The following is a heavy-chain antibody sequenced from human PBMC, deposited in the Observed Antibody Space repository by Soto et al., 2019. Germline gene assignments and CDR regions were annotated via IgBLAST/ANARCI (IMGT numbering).Heavy chain of an antibody. V-gene: IGHV1-8*01. CDR1: GYTFTTYD. D-gene: IGHD1-20*01. Sequence: QVQLVQSGAEVKRPGASVKVSCEASGYTFTTYDINWVRQASGQGLEWMGGVNPSSGNTVYAQKFHGRVTMTRDTSISTAYMELSSLKSDDTAIYYSARASMYIWNDHWGQGTLVTVSS. CDR3: ARASMYIWNDH. CDR2: VNPSSGNT. J-gene: IGHJ5*02.